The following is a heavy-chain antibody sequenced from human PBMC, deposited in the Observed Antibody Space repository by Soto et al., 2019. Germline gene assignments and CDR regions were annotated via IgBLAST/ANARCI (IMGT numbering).Heavy chain of an antibody. CDR3: ASWVNDYDFWSGYYMFAR. CDR1: GFTVSNYA. D-gene: IGHD3-3*01. J-gene: IGHJ4*02. V-gene: IGHV3-23*01. CDR2: ISGSGGSS. Sequence: PGGSLRLSCATSGFTVSNYAMSWVRQAPGKGLEWVSGISGSGGSSYYADSVKGRFTISRDNSKNTLNLQMDSLRAEDTAVYYCASWVNDYDFWSGYYMFARRGQGTVVTVSS.